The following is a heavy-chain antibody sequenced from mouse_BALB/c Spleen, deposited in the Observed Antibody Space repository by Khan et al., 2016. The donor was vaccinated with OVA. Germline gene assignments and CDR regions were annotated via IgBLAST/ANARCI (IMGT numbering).Heavy chain of an antibody. J-gene: IGHJ4*01. D-gene: IGHD2-12*01. V-gene: IGHV9-4*02. CDR1: GYTFTTAG. Sequence: QIQLVQSGPELKKPGETVRISCKASGYTFTTAGIQWVQKMPGKGLKWIGWINTHSGVPKYAEDFKGRFAFSLEISVNTAYLQLTNLKNEDTATYVGARGGAAYYRSDGGAMEYWGQGTSVTVSS. CDR2: INTHSGVP. CDR3: ARGGAAYYRSDGGAMEY.